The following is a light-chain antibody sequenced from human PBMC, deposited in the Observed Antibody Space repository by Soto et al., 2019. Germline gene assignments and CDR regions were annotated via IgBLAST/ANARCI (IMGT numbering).Light chain of an antibody. V-gene: IGLV2-14*01. CDR2: EVS. J-gene: IGLJ2*01. CDR3: SSYAATSTPVV. CDR1: SSDIGDYNY. Sequence: QSALTQPASVSGSPGQSITISCSGTSSDIGDYNYVSWYQQHPGKAPKLMIYEVSNRPSRISSRFSGSKSGNTASLTISGLQAEDEADYYCSSYAATSTPVVFGGGTKVTVL.